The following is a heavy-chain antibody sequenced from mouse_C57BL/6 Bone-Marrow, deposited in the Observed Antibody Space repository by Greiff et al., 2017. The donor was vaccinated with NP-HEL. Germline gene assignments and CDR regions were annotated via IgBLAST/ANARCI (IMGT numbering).Heavy chain of an antibody. V-gene: IGHV14-4*01. CDR3: TTPIYYDYDGDYYAMDY. J-gene: IGHJ4*01. D-gene: IGHD2-4*01. Sequence: VQLQQSGAELVRPGASVKLSCTASGFTIKDDYMHWVKQRPEQGLEWIGWIDPENGDTEYASKFQGKATITADTSSNTAYLQLSSLTSEDTAVYYCTTPIYYDYDGDYYAMDYWGQGTSVTVSS. CDR1: GFTIKDDY. CDR2: IDPENGDT.